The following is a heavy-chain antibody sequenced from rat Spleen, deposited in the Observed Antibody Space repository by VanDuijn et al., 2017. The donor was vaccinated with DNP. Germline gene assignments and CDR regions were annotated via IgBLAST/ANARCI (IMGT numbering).Heavy chain of an antibody. D-gene: IGHD1-11*01. CDR2: IHSDGSST. CDR3: ARGGRSYFDY. J-gene: IGHJ2*01. Sequence: EVRLVESGGALVQPGRSLKLSCAASGFTFSDYNMAWVRQAPKKGLEWVTTIHSDGSSTYYRDSVRGRFTFSRDNAENTLYLQMDSLRSEDTATYYCARGGRSYFDYWGQGVMVTVSS. V-gene: IGHV5-7*01. CDR1: GFTFSDYN.